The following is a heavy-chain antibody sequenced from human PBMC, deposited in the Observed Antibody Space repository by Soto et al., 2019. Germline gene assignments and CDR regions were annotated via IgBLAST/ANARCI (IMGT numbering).Heavy chain of an antibody. V-gene: IGHV3-23*01. CDR3: AKDRDYPRDYFHY. J-gene: IGHJ4*02. D-gene: IGHD3-10*01. CDR2: VSPNGQGI. Sequence: GGSLRLSCAASGFTFSSYGMSWVRQAPGKGLEWVSAVSPNGQGIYYADSVRGRFTISRDFSKNTVFLHMDSLRAEDTAVYYCAKDRDYPRDYFHYWGQETLVTVSS. CDR1: GFTFSSYG.